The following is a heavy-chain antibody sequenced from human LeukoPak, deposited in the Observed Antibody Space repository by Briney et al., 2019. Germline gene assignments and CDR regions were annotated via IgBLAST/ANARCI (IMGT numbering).Heavy chain of an antibody. V-gene: IGHV1-2*02. D-gene: IGHD2-2*01. CDR3: ARDVGGCSSTSCYNDYSNYYPTNWFDP. Sequence: GASVKVSCKASGYTFTCYYMHWVRQAPGQGLEWMGWINPNSGGTNYAQKFQGRVTMTRDTSISTACMELSRLRSDDTAVYYCARDVGGCSSTSCYNDYSNYYPTNWFDPWGQGTLVTVSS. J-gene: IGHJ5*02. CDR1: GYTFTCYY. CDR2: INPNSGGT.